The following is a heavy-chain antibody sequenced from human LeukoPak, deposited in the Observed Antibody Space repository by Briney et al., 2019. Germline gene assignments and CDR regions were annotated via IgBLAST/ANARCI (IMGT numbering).Heavy chain of an antibody. CDR2: ISAYNGNT. Sequence: ASVTVSCKACGYSFSTYVINWVRQAPGQGLEWMGWISAYNGNTNYAQKFQGRVTTTTDTSTSTVHMELRILRSDDTAVYYCAREGSVWGSYHYFEYWGQGSLVTVSS. V-gene: IGHV1-18*01. CDR1: GYSFSTYV. J-gene: IGHJ4*02. D-gene: IGHD3-16*02. CDR3: AREGSVWGSYHYFEY.